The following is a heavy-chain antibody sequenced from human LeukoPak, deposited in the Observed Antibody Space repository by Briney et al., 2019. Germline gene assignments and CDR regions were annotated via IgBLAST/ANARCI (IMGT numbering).Heavy chain of an antibody. J-gene: IGHJ4*02. V-gene: IGHV3-30*02. CDR1: GFTFSSYG. CDR3: AREMATTGGFDY. CDR2: IRYDGSNK. D-gene: IGHD5-24*01. Sequence: GGSLRLSCAASGFTFSSYGMHWVRQAPGKGLEWVAFIRYDGSNKYYADSVKGRFTISRDNSKNTLYLQMNSLRAEDTAVYYCAREMATTGGFDYWGQGTLVTVSS.